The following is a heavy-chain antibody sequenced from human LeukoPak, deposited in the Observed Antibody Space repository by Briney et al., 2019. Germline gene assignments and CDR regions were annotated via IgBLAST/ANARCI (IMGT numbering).Heavy chain of an antibody. CDR1: GFTFSSYS. V-gene: IGHV3-21*01. CDR3: ARYSGSYRDY. CDR2: ITSSSSYI. Sequence: GGSLRLSCAASGFTFSSYSMNWVRQAPGKGLEWVSSITSSSSYIYYADSVKGRFTISRDNAKNSLYLQMNSLRAEDTAVYYCARYSGSYRDYWGQGTLVTVSS. J-gene: IGHJ4*02. D-gene: IGHD1-26*01.